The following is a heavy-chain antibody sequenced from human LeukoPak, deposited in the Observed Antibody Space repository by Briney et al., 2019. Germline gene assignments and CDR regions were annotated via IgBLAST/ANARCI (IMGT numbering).Heavy chain of an antibody. J-gene: IGHJ4*02. CDR2: IIPILGIA. D-gene: IGHD6-13*01. CDR1: GGTFSSYA. Sequence: SVKVSCKASGGTFSSYAISWVRQAPGQGLEWMGRIIPILGIANYTQKFQGRVTITADKSTSTAYMELSSLRSEDTAVYYCAREGPYRSSCFDYWGQGTLVTVSS. V-gene: IGHV1-69*04. CDR3: AREGPYRSSCFDY.